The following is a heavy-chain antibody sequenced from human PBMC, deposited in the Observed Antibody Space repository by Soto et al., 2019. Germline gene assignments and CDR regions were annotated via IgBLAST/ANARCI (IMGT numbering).Heavy chain of an antibody. V-gene: IGHV3-48*01. D-gene: IGHD2-15*01. Sequence: GSLRLSCAASGFTFSSYSMNWVRQAPGKGLEWISYISSSSSTIYYADSVKGRFTISRDNAKNSLYLQMNSLRAEDTAVYYCAREMAALNYFDYWGQGTPVTVSS. CDR3: AREMAALNYFDY. CDR1: GFTFSSYS. J-gene: IGHJ4*02. CDR2: ISSSSSTI.